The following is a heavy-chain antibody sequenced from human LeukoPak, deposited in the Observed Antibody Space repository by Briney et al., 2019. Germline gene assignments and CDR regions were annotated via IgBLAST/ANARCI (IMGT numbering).Heavy chain of an antibody. J-gene: IGHJ4*02. V-gene: IGHV3-23*01. Sequence: PGGSLRLSCAASGFTFSNYAMSWVRQAPGKGLEWVSGISGSGSTYYADSVKGRFTISRDNSKKTLYMQMNSLRAEDTAVYYCAKAPYYDILTGYNYYDYWGQGTLVTVSS. CDR2: ISGSGST. D-gene: IGHD3-9*01. CDR3: AKAPYYDILTGYNYYDY. CDR1: GFTFSNYA.